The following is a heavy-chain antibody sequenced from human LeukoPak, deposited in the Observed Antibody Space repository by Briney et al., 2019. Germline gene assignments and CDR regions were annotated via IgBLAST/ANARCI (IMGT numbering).Heavy chain of an antibody. Sequence: GGSLRLSCVASGFTFSSYSMNWVRQAPGKGLEWVSYISSSSSTIYYADSVKGRFTISRDNAKNSLYPQMNSLRDEDTAVYYCARVGAWGSVDYWGQGTLVTVSS. CDR1: GFTFSSYS. V-gene: IGHV3-48*02. J-gene: IGHJ4*02. CDR3: ARVGAWGSVDY. CDR2: ISSSSSTI. D-gene: IGHD7-27*01.